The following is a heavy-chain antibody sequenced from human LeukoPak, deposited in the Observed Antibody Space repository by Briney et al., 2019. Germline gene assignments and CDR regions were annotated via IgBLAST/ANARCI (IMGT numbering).Heavy chain of an antibody. D-gene: IGHD6-19*01. CDR3: AKGGWLDD. J-gene: IGHJ4*02. CDR1: GFNFNKYD. Sequence: GGSLRLSCAASGFNFNKYDMTWARQAPGKGLAWVSTITGRSDKTYYTDSVKGRFVTSRDNSKDTLYLQMNSLRAEDTALYYCAKGGWLDDLGQGALVTVSS. V-gene: IGHV3-23*01. CDR2: ITGRSDKT.